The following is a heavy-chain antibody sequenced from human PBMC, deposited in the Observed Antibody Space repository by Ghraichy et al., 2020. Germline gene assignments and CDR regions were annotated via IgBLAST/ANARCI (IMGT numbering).Heavy chain of an antibody. Sequence: LSLTCAASGFTFSSYWMHWVRQAPGKGLVWVSRINSDGSSTSYADSVKGRFTISRDNAKNTLYLQMNSLRAEDTAVYYCARPIQMTTVVTPPGYWGQGTLVTVSS. D-gene: IGHD4-23*01. CDR3: ARPIQMTTVVTPPGY. V-gene: IGHV3-74*01. CDR1: GFTFSSYW. J-gene: IGHJ4*02. CDR2: INSDGSST.